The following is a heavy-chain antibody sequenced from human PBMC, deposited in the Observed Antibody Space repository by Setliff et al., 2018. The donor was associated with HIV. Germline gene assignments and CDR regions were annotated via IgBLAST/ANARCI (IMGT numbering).Heavy chain of an antibody. V-gene: IGHV3-30*04. D-gene: IGHD3-22*01. CDR1: GFNFSPHV. J-gene: IGHJ4*02. Sequence: LRLSCATSGFNFSPHVMHWVRQAPGKGLEWVAVVTNDGSQYYAESVKGRFTVSRDNSKSTLYLQMNSLRSEDTAVYYCSRVGTLIDNPWDYFDFWGQGTLVTVS. CDR2: VTNDGSQ. CDR3: SRVGTLIDNPWDYFDF.